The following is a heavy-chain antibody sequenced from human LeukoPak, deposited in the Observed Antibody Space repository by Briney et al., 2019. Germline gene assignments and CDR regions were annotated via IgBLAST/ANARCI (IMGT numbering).Heavy chain of an antibody. D-gene: IGHD6-19*01. V-gene: IGHV4-38-2*02. Sequence: PSETLSLTCTVSGYSISSGYYWGWIRQPPGKGLEWIGSIYHSGNTYYTPSLKSRVTISVDTSKNQFSLKLSSVTAAGTAVYFCARGIAVAGIYNDYWGQGTLVTVSS. CDR1: GYSISSGYY. J-gene: IGHJ4*02. CDR3: ARGIAVAGIYNDY. CDR2: IYHSGNT.